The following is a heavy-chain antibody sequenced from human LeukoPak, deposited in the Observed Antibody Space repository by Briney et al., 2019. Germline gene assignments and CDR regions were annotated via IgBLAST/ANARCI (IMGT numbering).Heavy chain of an antibody. CDR2: ISSNSSYI. J-gene: IGHJ5*02. CDR1: GFTFSSYS. D-gene: IGHD3-10*01. CDR3: ARRSAGAYNWFDP. Sequence: PGGSLRLSCAASGFTFSSYSMNWVRQAPGKGLEWVSSISSNSSYIYYADSVKGRFTISRDNAKNSLYLQMNSLRAEDTAVYYCARRSAGAYNWFDPWGQGTLVTVSS. V-gene: IGHV3-21*01.